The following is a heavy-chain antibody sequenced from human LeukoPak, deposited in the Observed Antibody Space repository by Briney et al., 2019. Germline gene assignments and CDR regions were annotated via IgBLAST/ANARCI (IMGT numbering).Heavy chain of an antibody. J-gene: IGHJ4*02. Sequence: PGGSLRLSCAASGFTFSSYAMSWVRQAPGKGLEWVSAISGSGGSTYYADSVKGRFTISRDNSKNTLYLQMNSLRAEDTAVYYCAKPLDYGDASPLWYWGQGTLVTVSS. CDR3: AKPLDYGDASPLWY. CDR1: GFTFSSYA. V-gene: IGHV3-23*01. D-gene: IGHD4-17*01. CDR2: ISGSGGST.